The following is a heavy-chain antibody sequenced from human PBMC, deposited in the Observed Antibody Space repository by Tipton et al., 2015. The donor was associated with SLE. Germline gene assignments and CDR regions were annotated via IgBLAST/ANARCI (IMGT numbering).Heavy chain of an antibody. V-gene: IGHV4-59*08. CDR2: IYYSGST. CDR3: ARHPPGPPLAGWFDP. J-gene: IGHJ5*02. CDR1: GGSISSYF. Sequence: TLSLTCTVSGGSISSYFWSWIRQPPGKGLEWIGYIYYSGSTNYSPSLKSRVTISADTSKNQFFLKVNSMTAADTAIYYCARHPPGPPLAGWFDPWGQGALVTVSS.